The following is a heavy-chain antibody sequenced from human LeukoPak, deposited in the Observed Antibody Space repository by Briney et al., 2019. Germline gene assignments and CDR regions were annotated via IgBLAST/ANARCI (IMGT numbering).Heavy chain of an antibody. D-gene: IGHD5-18*01. CDR3: ARDSPDGYTSGHYYYYLDV. J-gene: IGHJ6*03. Sequence: SETLSLTCTVSGGSLSRFYWDWIRQPAGRGLEWIGRIHSGGTTNYNPSLESRLTFSLDTSQNQFSLKLNSVTAADTAVYYCARDSPDGYTSGHYYYYLDVWGKGTTVTVSS. CDR1: GGSLSRFY. V-gene: IGHV4-4*07. CDR2: IHSGGTT.